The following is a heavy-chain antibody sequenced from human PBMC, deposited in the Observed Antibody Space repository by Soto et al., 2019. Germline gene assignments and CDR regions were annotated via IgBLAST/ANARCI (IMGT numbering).Heavy chain of an antibody. D-gene: IGHD3-10*02. CDR1: GFIFSNNG. CDR3: TIVRVADSALDH. Sequence: PGGSLRLSCVGSGFIFSNNGMHWFRQTPGKGLEWVAFMSHDGSDTFYADSVKGRFTISRDNSKNTLFLHMSNLRAEDTAMYYCTIVRVADSALDHWGQGTLVTVSS. V-gene: IGHV3-30*02. J-gene: IGHJ4*02. CDR2: MSHDGSDT.